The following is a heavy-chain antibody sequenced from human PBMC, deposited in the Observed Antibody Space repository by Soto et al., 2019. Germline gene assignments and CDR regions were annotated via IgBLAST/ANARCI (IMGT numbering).Heavy chain of an antibody. V-gene: IGHV2-70*12. Sequence: SGPTLVNPTQTLTLTCTFSGFSLSTSGMFVSWIRQPPGKALEWRALIDWDDDKYYRTSLKTRLTISKDTSKNQVVLTLTNMDPVDTATYYCAHTPPYCSSPSCREYFQHWGQGTVVTVSS. CDR1: GFSLSTSGMF. J-gene: IGHJ1*01. D-gene: IGHD2-2*01. CDR2: IDWDDDK. CDR3: AHTPPYCSSPSCREYFQH.